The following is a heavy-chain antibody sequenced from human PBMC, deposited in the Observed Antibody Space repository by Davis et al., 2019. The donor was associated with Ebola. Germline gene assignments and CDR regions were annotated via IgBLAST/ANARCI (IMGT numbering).Heavy chain of an antibody. CDR3: ARVGYDFWSGYFSDNWFDP. CDR2: IYTGNT. V-gene: IGHV4-59*01. D-gene: IGHD3-3*01. Sequence: GSLRLSCTVSGASLNYDYWNWVRQPPGKGLEWIGLIYTGNTNYSPSLKGRVTISADKNQLSLNLKSVTAADTAVYYCARVGYDFWSGYFSDNWFDPWGQGTLVTVSS. J-gene: IGHJ5*02. CDR1: GASLNYDY.